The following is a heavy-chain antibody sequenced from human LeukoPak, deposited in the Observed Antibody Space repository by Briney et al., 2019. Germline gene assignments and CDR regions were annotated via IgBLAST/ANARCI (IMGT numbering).Heavy chain of an antibody. CDR2: IYYSGST. J-gene: IGHJ4*02. CDR3: AREDYGDYLPVY. D-gene: IGHD4-17*01. CDR1: GGSISSGDYY. Sequence: KPSQTMSLTCTVSGGSISSGDYYWSWIRQPPGKGLEWIGYIYYSGSTYYNPSFKSRVTISVDTSKKQFSLKLSSVTAADTAVYYCAREDYGDYLPVYWGQGTLVTVSS. V-gene: IGHV4-30-4*01.